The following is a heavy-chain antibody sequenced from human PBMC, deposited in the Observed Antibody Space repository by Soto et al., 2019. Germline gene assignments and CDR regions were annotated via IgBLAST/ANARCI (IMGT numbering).Heavy chain of an antibody. J-gene: IGHJ4*02. CDR3: ARDLASATGTFDY. CDR2: ISSTSNNM. V-gene: IGHV3-21*01. Sequence: PGGSLRLSCAGSGFTFSGYSMNWVRQAPGKGLEWVSSISSTSNNMYYADSVKGRFTMSRDNAKNSLYLQMNSLRVDDTAVYYCARDLASATGTFDYWGQGTXVTVSS. D-gene: IGHD1-1*01. CDR1: GFTFSGYS.